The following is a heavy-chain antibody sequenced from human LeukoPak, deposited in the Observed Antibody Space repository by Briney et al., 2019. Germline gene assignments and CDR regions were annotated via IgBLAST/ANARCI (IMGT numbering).Heavy chain of an antibody. CDR2: IYYSGST. V-gene: IGHV4-31*03. D-gene: IGHD3-22*01. CDR1: GGSISSGGYY. CDR3: ARDISYDSSGYPGAFDI. J-gene: IGHJ3*02. Sequence: SETLSLTCTVSGGSISSGGYYWSWIRQHPGKGLEWIGYIYYSGSTYYNPSLKSRVTISVDTSKNQFSLKLSSVTAADTAVYYCARDISYDSSGYPGAFDIWGQGTMVTVSS.